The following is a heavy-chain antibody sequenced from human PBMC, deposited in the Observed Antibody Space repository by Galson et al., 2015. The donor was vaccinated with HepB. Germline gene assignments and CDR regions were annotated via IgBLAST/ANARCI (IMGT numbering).Heavy chain of an antibody. Sequence: SLRLSCAASGFTFSWYGMHWVRQAPGKGLEWLALISYGGSNKYYADSVKGRYTISRDNSKDMLYLQMDSLRGEDTAVYYCAREGRMYCGGDCYIHFWGQGTLVTVSS. V-gene: IGHV3-30*03. CDR2: ISYGGSNK. CDR1: GFTFSWYG. CDR3: AREGRMYCGGDCYIHF. D-gene: IGHD2-21*02. J-gene: IGHJ4*02.